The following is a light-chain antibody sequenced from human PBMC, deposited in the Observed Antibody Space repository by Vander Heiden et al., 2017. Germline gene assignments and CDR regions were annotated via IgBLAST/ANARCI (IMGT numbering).Light chain of an antibody. CDR1: QDIDKY. CDR2: DAS. J-gene: IGKJ2*01. Sequence: DIQMTQSPSSLSPSVGDRVTITCQASQDIDKYVNWYQQKPGKAPKLLIYDASNLGTGVPSRFSGGGSGTDFTLTISSLQPEDIATYYCQRSDDFPYTFGQGTRLEI. CDR3: QRSDDFPYT. V-gene: IGKV1-33*01.